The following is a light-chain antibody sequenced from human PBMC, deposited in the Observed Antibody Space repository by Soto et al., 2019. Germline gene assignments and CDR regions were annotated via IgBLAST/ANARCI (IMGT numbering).Light chain of an antibody. CDR3: QHYKNYPWT. CDR1: QAVGRY. J-gene: IGKJ1*01. Sequence: AIRMTQSPSSLSASAGDRVAIACRASQAVGRYLAWYQQKPGQAPKLLIYGASTLQSGVPSRFSGGGSGTDFTLTICCLQSEDFATYYCQHYKNYPWTFGQGTKVEIK. V-gene: IGKV1-8*01. CDR2: GAS.